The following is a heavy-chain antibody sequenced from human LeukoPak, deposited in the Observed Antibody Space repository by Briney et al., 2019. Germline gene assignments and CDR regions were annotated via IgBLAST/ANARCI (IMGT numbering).Heavy chain of an antibody. CDR3: ARIPTNAVPSAHNGFDI. CDR2: IYYSGST. Sequence: SETLSLTCTVSGGSIGSTNYYWGWIRHPPGKGLEWIANIYYSGSTYYNPSLKSRVTISVDTSKNQFSLRLNSVTAADTSIYYCARIPTNAVPSAHNGFDIWGQGTMLTVSS. D-gene: IGHD6-19*01. V-gene: IGHV4-39*01. CDR1: GGSIGSTNYY. J-gene: IGHJ3*02.